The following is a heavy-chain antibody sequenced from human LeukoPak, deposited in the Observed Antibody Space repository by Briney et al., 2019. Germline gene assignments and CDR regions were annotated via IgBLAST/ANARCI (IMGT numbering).Heavy chain of an antibody. CDR1: GGSFSGYY. J-gene: IGHJ4*02. CDR3: ARAYSSSSYFDY. D-gene: IGHD6-6*01. V-gene: IGHV4-34*01. Sequence: PSETLSLTCAVYGGSFSGYYWSWIRQPPGKGLEWIGEINHSGSTNYNPSLKSRVTISVDTSKNQFSLKLSSVTAADPAVYYCARAYSSSSYFDYWGQGTLVTVSS. CDR2: INHSGST.